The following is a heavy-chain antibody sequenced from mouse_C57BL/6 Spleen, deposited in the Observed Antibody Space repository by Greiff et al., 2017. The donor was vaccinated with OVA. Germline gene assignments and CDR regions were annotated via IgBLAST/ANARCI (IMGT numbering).Heavy chain of an antibody. CDR2: IDPSDSYT. D-gene: IGHD2-1*01. CDR3: ARIYYGKVFAMDY. CDR1: GYTFTRYW. J-gene: IGHJ4*01. V-gene: IGHV1-69*01. Sequence: QVQLQQPGAELVMPGASVKLSCKASGYTFTRYWMHWVKQRPGQGLEWIGEIDPSDSYTNYNQKFKGKSTLTVDKSSSTAYMQLSSLTSEDSAVYYCARIYYGKVFAMDYWGQGTSVTVSS.